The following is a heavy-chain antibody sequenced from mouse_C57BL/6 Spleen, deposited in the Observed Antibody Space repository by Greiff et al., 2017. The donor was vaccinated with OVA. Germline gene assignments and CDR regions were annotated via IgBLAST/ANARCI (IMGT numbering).Heavy chain of an antibody. Sequence: QVQLQQSGPGLVQLSQSLSITCTVSGFSLTSYGVHWVRQSPGKGLEWLGVIWSGGSTVYNAAFISRLSISKDNSKSQVFFKMNSLQADDTAIYYCARQGGIRRGFDYWGQGTTLTVSS. V-gene: IGHV2-2*01. CDR1: GFSLTSYG. CDR3: ARQGGIRRGFDY. J-gene: IGHJ2*01. D-gene: IGHD2-12*01. CDR2: IWSGGST.